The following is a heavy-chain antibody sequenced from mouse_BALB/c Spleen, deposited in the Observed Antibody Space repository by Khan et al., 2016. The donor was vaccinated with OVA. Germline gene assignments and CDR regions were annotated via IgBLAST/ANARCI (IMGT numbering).Heavy chain of an antibody. CDR2: INTHSGVP. CDR1: GYNFTTAG. D-gene: IGHD1-1*01. J-gene: IGHJ2*01. Sequence: QIQLVQSGPELKKPGETVRISCKASGYNFTTAGMQWVQKMPGKGLKWIGWINTHSGVPKYAEDFKGRVAFSLETSANTDYLQISILKNEETATYFNARYGNFFVCWGHGTTRTVSS. CDR3: ARYGNFFVC. V-gene: IGHV9-4*02.